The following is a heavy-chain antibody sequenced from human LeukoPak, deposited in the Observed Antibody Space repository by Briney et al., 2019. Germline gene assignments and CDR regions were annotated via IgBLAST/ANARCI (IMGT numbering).Heavy chain of an antibody. D-gene: IGHD6-13*01. CDR2: IKPDGSEK. V-gene: IGHV3-7*01. CDR1: GFTFTSYA. CDR3: ARGLAAAGLYNAFDI. J-gene: IGHJ3*02. Sequence: GGSLRLSCASSGFTFTSYAVSWVRQAPGKGLQWVANIKPDGSEKYYVDSVKGRFTISRDNAKNSLYLQMNSLRAEDTAVYYCARGLAAAGLYNAFDIWGQGTMVTVSS.